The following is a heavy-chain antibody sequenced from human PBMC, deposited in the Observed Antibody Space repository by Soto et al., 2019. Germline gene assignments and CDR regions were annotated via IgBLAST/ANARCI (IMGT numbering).Heavy chain of an antibody. Sequence: GGSLRLSCAASGFIFDDYAMHWVRQPPGKGLEWVSGTSWNSGSIGYADSVKGRFTISRDNAKNSLYLQMNSLRPEDTALYYCAKDRIAVDGARTGGIDFWGQGTLVTVSS. D-gene: IGHD6-19*01. CDR3: AKDRIAVDGARTGGIDF. V-gene: IGHV3-9*01. J-gene: IGHJ4*02. CDR2: TSWNSGSI. CDR1: GFIFDDYA.